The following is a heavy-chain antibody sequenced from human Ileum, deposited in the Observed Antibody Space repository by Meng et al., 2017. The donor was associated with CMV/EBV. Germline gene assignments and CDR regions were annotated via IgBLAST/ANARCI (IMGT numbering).Heavy chain of an antibody. CDR1: GYTFIDRY. Sequence: ASVKVSCKASGYTFIDRYMHWVRQAPGQGLEWMGWINPNSGGTKYAQKFQGRVNMTRDTSIGTAFMELTRLRSDDTAVYYCARGDSSGYFSYYYGMDVWGQGTTVTVSS. CDR3: ARGDSSGYFSYYYGMDV. V-gene: IGHV1-2*02. D-gene: IGHD3-22*01. CDR2: INPNSGGT. J-gene: IGHJ6*02.